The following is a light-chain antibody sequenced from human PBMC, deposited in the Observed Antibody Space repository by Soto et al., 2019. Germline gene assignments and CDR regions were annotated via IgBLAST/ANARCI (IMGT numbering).Light chain of an antibody. J-gene: IGLJ1*01. Sequence: HPPSRFGFPGRSVTIPPPGNSRDVGGYNYVSWYQQHPGKAPKLMIYDVSNRPSGVSNRFSGSKSGNTASLTISGLQAEDEADYYCSSYTSSSPYVFGTGTKVTVL. CDR2: DVS. CDR1: SRDVGGYNY. CDR3: SSYTSSSPYV. V-gene: IGLV2-14*01.